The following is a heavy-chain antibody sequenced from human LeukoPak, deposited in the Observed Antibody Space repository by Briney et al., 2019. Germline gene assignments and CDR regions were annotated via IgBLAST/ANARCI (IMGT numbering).Heavy chain of an antibody. V-gene: IGHV3-21*01. CDR1: AFTFSSYS. Sequence: GGSLRLSCAVSAFTFSSYSMNWVRQAPGKGLEWVSSISSSSSYIYYADSVKGRFTISRDNAKNSLYLQMNSLRAEDTAVYYCARDRDYGDYKTPGDFDYWGQGTLVTVSS. D-gene: IGHD4-17*01. J-gene: IGHJ4*02. CDR2: ISSSSSYI. CDR3: ARDRDYGDYKTPGDFDY.